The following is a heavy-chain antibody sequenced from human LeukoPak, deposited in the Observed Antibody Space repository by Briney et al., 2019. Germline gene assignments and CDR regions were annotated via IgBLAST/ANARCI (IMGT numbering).Heavy chain of an antibody. CDR3: ASSQRGVITD. CDR1: GFTFSNAW. J-gene: IGHJ4*02. V-gene: IGHV4-38-2*01. D-gene: IGHD3-22*01. Sequence: GSLRLSCAASGFTFSNAWMSWVRQAPGKGLEWIGSIYHSGSTYYNPSLKSRVTISVDTSKNQFSLKLSSVTAADTAVYYCASSQRGVITDWGQGTLVTVSS. CDR2: IYHSGST.